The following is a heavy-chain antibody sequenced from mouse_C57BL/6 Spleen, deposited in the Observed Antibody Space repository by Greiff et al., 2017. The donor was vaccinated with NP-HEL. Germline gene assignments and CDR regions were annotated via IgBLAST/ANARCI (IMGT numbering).Heavy chain of an antibody. D-gene: IGHD1-1*01. Sequence: VQLQQPGAELVKPGASVKLSCKASGYTFTSYWMHWVKQRPGQGLEWIGMIHPNSGSTNYNEKFKSKATLTVDKSSSTAYMQLSSLTSEDSAVYYCAREDTTVVARLDYWGQGTTLTVSS. CDR3: AREDTTVVARLDY. J-gene: IGHJ2*01. CDR1: GYTFTSYW. CDR2: IHPNSGST. V-gene: IGHV1-64*01.